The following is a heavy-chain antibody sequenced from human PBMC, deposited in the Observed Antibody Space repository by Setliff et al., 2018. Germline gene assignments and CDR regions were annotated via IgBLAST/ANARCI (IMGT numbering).Heavy chain of an antibody. CDR3: ARVAMGASCSGTSCQKYRFDY. CDR1: GASINSHY. V-gene: IGHV4-59*11. CDR2: FFYSGDS. D-gene: IGHD2-2*01. Sequence: SETLSLTCTVSGASINSHYWSWIRQPPGKGLEWIGLFFYSGDSRYNPSLKSRVTMSVDASRNQFSLKLSSVTAADTAIYYCARVAMGASCSGTSCQKYRFDYWGQGTLVTVSS. J-gene: IGHJ4*02.